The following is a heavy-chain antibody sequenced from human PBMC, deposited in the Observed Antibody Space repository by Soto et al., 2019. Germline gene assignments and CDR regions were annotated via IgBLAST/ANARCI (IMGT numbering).Heavy chain of an antibody. CDR1: GFTFSDYY. CDR3: AGQYSSSSVEF. D-gene: IGHD6-6*01. V-gene: IGHV3-11*01. J-gene: IGHJ4*02. CDR2: ISSGAITI. Sequence: QVQLVESGGGLVKPGGSLRLSCAASGFTFSDYYMNWIRQAPGKGLERVSYISSGAITIYYADSVKGRFTISRDNAKNSLYLQMNSLRAEDTAVYYCAGQYSSSSVEFWGQGTLVTVSS.